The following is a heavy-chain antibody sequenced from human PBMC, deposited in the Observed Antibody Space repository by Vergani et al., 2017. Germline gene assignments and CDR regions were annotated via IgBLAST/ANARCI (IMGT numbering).Heavy chain of an antibody. Sequence: QVQLQQWGAGLLKPSETLSLTCAVYGGSFSGYYWSWIRQPPGKGLEWIGEIYHSGSTNYNPSLQSRVTISVDKSKNQFSLKLSSVTDADTAVYYCARGGLGYCSSTSCYYYYYGMDVWGQGTTVTVSS. CDR1: GGSFSGYY. CDR3: ARGGLGYCSSTSCYYYYYGMDV. D-gene: IGHD2-2*01. CDR2: IYHSGST. J-gene: IGHJ6*02. V-gene: IGHV4-34*01.